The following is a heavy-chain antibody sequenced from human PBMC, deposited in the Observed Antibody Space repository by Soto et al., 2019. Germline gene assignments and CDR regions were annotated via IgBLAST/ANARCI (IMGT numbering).Heavy chain of an antibody. CDR3: ARSSIPQILSWFDP. CDR1: GGSISSYY. V-gene: IGHV4-59*01. CDR2: IYCSGST. J-gene: IGHJ5*02. Sequence: SETRSLACTVSGGSISSYYWSWIRQPPGKGLEWIGYIYCSGSTNYNPSLKSRVTISVXXXKXXXXLKPXSXXAAXTAVYYCARSSIPQILSWFDPWGQGTLVTVS. D-gene: IGHD6-6*01.